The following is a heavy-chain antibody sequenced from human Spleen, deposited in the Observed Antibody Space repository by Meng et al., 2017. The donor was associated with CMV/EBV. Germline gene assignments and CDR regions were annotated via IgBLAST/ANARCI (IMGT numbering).Heavy chain of an antibody. V-gene: IGHV3-9*01. J-gene: IGHJ6*02. D-gene: IGHD2-21*02. Sequence: SLKISCAASGFTFDDFAMHWVRQSPVEGLEWVAGISGNTGFIGYADSVKGRFTISRDNAKKTLSLQMNALSPEDTALYYCAKGGGERVTFDAFDVWGQGTTVTVSS. CDR2: ISGNTGFI. CDR3: AKGGGERVTFDAFDV. CDR1: GFTFDDFA.